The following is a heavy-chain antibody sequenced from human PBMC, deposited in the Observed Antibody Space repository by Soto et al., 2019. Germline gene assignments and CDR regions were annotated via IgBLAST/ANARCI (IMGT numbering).Heavy chain of an antibody. CDR1: GYTFTSYG. Sequence: QVQLVQAGAEVKKPGASVKVSCKASGYTFTSYGISWVRQAPGQGLAWMGWISAYNGNTNYARKLQGRVTMTTDTSTSTAYMEMRGLRADDTAVYYCARAPDSSGSCDYWGQGTLVTVSS. V-gene: IGHV1-18*01. CDR3: ARAPDSSGSCDY. CDR2: ISAYNGNT. D-gene: IGHD3-22*01. J-gene: IGHJ4*02.